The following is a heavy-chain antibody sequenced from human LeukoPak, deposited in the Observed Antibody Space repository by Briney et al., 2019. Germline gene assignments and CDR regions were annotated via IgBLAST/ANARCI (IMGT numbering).Heavy chain of an antibody. D-gene: IGHD6-13*01. J-gene: IGHJ5*02. CDR2: IYYSGST. V-gene: IGHV4-59*01. Sequence: SETLSLTCTVSGGSISSYYWSWIRQPPGKGLEWIGYIYYSGSTNYNPSLKSRVTISVDTSKIQFSLKLSSVTAADTAVYYCARGSIAAAEGSHWFDPWGQGTLVTVSS. CDR3: ARGSIAAAEGSHWFDP. CDR1: GGSISSYY.